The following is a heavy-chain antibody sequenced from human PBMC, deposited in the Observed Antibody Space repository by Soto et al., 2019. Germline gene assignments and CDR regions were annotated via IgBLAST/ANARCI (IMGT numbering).Heavy chain of an antibody. Sequence: GGPLRLSCVASEFTLNSYAMSRVRRAPGMGLGWVSSIIGSGAITYYADSVKGRCTISRDNSKNTLYLQMNSLRAEDTAVYYCTKAGFYYYESSGYYPVPDFDYWGQGTLVTVSS. V-gene: IGHV3-23*01. CDR3: TKAGFYYYESSGYYPVPDFDY. CDR2: IIGSGAIT. J-gene: IGHJ4*02. D-gene: IGHD3-22*01. CDR1: EFTLNSYA.